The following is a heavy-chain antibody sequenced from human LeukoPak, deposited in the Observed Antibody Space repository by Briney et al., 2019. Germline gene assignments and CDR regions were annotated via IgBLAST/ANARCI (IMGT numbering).Heavy chain of an antibody. CDR1: GFTFSNAW. J-gene: IGHJ4*02. CDR3: ARDGGYSYGLTFDY. D-gene: IGHD5-18*01. CDR2: ISSSSSYI. V-gene: IGHV3-21*01. Sequence: GGSLRLSCAASGFTFSNAWMSWVRQAPGKGLEWVSSISSSSSYIYYADSVKGRFTISRDNAKNSLYLQMNSLRAEDTAVYYCARDGGYSYGLTFDYWGQGTLVTVSS.